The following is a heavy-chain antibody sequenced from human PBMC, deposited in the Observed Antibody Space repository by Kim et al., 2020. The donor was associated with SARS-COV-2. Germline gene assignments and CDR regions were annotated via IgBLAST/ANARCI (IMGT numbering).Heavy chain of an antibody. CDR1: GLTFSAYD. CDR2: ITKSRTTI. V-gene: IGHV3-48*02. J-gene: IGHJ3*01. D-gene: IGHD3-16*01. CDR3: VRDRMGGAFDV. Sequence: GGSLRLSCATSGLTFSAYDMNWVRQAPGKGLEWLSFITKSRTTIYYADSVEGRFTISRDNAKNSLFLQMNSLRDEDTALYYCVRDRMGGAFDVWGQGTMV.